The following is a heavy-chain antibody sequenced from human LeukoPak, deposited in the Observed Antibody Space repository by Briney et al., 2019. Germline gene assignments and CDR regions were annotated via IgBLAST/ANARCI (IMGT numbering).Heavy chain of an antibody. CDR1: GFTFSRYC. CDR2: ISESGGSK. Sequence: PGGTLRLSCAASGFTFSRYCMRGVSQARGKGLEGGSAISESGGSKYYADSVRGGFTISRDNDKNWLYRQKNSLRAAHTAVYYCASSRGYNNGYSALELPPSPVDWGQGPLVTVFS. D-gene: IGHD5-18*01. J-gene: IGHJ4*02. V-gene: IGHV3-23*01. CDR3: ASSRGYNNGYSALELPPSPVD.